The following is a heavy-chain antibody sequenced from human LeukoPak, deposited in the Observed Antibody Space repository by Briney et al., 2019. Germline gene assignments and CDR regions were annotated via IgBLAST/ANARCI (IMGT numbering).Heavy chain of an antibody. CDR2: IYYSGGT. CDR1: GGSINYYY. D-gene: IGHD5-24*01. CDR3: ARGERWLQLRSHFDY. Sequence: PSETLSLTCTVSGGSINYYYWMWIRQPPGKGLEWIGYIYYSGGTHYNPSLKSRVTMLVDTSKNQFSLKLTAVTAADTAVYYCARGERWLQLRSHFDYWGQGTLVTVSS. J-gene: IGHJ4*02. V-gene: IGHV4-59*01.